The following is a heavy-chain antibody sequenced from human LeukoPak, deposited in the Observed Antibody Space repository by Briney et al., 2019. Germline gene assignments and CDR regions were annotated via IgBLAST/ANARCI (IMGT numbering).Heavy chain of an antibody. J-gene: IGHJ6*03. V-gene: IGHV4-59*01. Sequence: SETLSLTCTVSGGSISNYYWSWIRQPPGKELEWIGYIYYIGSTNYNPSLKRRVTISVDTSKNQFSLKLSSVTAADTAVYYCARTRSSGYPDYFYYMDVWGKGTTVTVSS. D-gene: IGHD3-22*01. CDR1: GGSISNYY. CDR3: ARTRSSGYPDYFYYMDV. CDR2: IYYIGST.